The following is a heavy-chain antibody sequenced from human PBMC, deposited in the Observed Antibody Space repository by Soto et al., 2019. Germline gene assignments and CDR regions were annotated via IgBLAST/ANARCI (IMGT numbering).Heavy chain of an antibody. V-gene: IGHV1-46*01. CDR3: ARDRPDGSGSYRTHYYYYYGMGV. CDR2: INPSGGST. Sequence: ASVKVSCKASGYTFTSYYMHWVRQAPGQGLEWMGIINPSGGSTSYAQKFQGRVTMTRDTSTSTVYMELSSLRSEDTAVYYCARDRPDGSGSYRTHYYYYYGMGVWGQGTTVTVSS. D-gene: IGHD3-10*01. J-gene: IGHJ6*02. CDR1: GYTFTSYY.